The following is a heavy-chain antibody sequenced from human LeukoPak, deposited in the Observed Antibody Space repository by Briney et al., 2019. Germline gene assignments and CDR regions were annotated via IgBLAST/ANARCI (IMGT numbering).Heavy chain of an antibody. CDR2: ISYDGSNK. CDR3: AILQGYYDSSGYFPYDAFDI. V-gene: IGHV3-30-3*01. J-gene: IGHJ3*02. CDR1: AFTISSYA. D-gene: IGHD3-22*01. Sequence: GRSLRLSCAASAFTISSYAMHWVRQAPGKGLEWVAVISYDGSNKYYADSVKGRFTISRDNSKNTLYLQMNSLRAEDTAVYYCAILQGYYDSSGYFPYDAFDIWGQGTMVTVSS.